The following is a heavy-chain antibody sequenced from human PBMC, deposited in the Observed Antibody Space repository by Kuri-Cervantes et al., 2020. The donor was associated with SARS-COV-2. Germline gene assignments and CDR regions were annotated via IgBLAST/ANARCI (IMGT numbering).Heavy chain of an antibody. J-gene: IGHJ4*02. CDR3: ARDRGGTTVTTYNTFDY. V-gene: IGHV1-2*02. CDR2: INPNSGGT. Sequence: AAVKVSCKASGYTFTGYYMHWVRQDPGQGLEWMGWINPNSGGTNYAQKFQGRVTMTRDTSISTAYMELSRLRSDDTAVYYCARDRGGTTVTTYNTFDYWGQGTLVTVSS. CDR1: GYTFTGYY. D-gene: IGHD4-17*01.